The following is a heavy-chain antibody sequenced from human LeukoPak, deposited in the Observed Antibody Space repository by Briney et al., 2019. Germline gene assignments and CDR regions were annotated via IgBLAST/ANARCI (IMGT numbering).Heavy chain of an antibody. D-gene: IGHD7-27*01. J-gene: IGHJ6*02. V-gene: IGHV4-39*01. CDR2: IYYSGST. CDR1: GGSISSSSYY. Sequence: SETLSLTCTVSGGSISSSSYYWGWIRQPPGKGLEWIGSIYYSGSTYYNPSLKSRVTTSVDTSKNQFSLKLSSVTAADTAVYYCARYPGDRRYYYYYGMDVWGQGTTVTVSS. CDR3: ARYPGDRRYYYYYGMDV.